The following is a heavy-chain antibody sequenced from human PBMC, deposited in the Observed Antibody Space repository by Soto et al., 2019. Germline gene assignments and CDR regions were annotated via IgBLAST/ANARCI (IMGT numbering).Heavy chain of an antibody. CDR2: ISSSSSDI. V-gene: IGHV3-21*01. J-gene: IGHJ6*02. D-gene: IGHD5-18*01. CDR3: ARDTAMVTYYYGMDV. CDR1: GFTFSSYS. Sequence: EVQLVESGGGLVKPGGSLRLSCAASGFTFSSYSMNWVRQAPGKGLEWVSSISSSSSDIYYADSVKGRFTISRDNAKNSLYLQMNSLRADDTAVYYCARDTAMVTYYYGMDVWGQGTTVTVSS.